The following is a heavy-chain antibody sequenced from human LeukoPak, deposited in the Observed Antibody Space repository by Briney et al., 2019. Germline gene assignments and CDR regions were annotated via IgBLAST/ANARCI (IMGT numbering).Heavy chain of an antibody. CDR1: GGSISSGGYY. J-gene: IGHJ4*02. CDR2: IYYSGST. V-gene: IGHV4-31*03. CDR3: ARVVKIVVVPAALLGDYYFAY. Sequence: SETLSLTCTVSGGSISSGGYYWSWIRQHPGKGLEWIGYIYYSGSTYYNPSLKSRVTISVDTSKNQFSLKLSSVTAADTAVYYCARVVKIVVVPAALLGDYYFAYWGQGTLVTVSS. D-gene: IGHD2-2*01.